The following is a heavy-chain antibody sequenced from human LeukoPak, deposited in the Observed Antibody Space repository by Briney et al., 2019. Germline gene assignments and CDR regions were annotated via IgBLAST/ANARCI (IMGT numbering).Heavy chain of an antibody. V-gene: IGHV3-53*01. CDR3: ARRAGAYSHPYDY. J-gene: IGHJ4*02. D-gene: IGHD4/OR15-4a*01. CDR2: IYSDNT. CDR1: GFTFSDYN. Sequence: GGSLRLSCAASGFTFSDYNMRWIRQAPGKGLEWVSFIYSDNTHYSDSVKGRFTISRDNSKNTLYLQMNSLRAEDTAVYYCARRAGAYSHPYDYWGQGTLVTVSS.